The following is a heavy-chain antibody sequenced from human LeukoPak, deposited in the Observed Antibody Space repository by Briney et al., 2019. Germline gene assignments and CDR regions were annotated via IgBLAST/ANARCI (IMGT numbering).Heavy chain of an antibody. Sequence: GESLKISCKGSRYRFSIYWIAWVRQMPGKGLEWLGIIYPGDSDTRYSPSFQGQVTVSVDNSINTAYLQWSSLKASDTAIYYCARRVGANDAFDFWGQGTMVNVFS. CDR2: IYPGDSDT. CDR3: ARRVGANDAFDF. J-gene: IGHJ3*01. CDR1: RYRFSIYW. D-gene: IGHD1-26*01. V-gene: IGHV5-51*01.